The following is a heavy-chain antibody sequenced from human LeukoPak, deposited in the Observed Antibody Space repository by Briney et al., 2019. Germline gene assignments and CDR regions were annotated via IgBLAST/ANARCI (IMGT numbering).Heavy chain of an antibody. CDR3: ARDLFAYYGSGNPKGYYYYYGMDV. CDR2: ISGSGGST. V-gene: IGHV3-23*01. CDR1: GFTFSSYA. J-gene: IGHJ6*02. D-gene: IGHD3-10*01. Sequence: PGGSLRLSCAASGFTFSSYAMSWVRQAPGKGLEWVSAISGSGGSTYYADSVKGRFTISRDNSKNTLYLQMNSLRAEDTAVYYCARDLFAYYGSGNPKGYYYYYGMDVWGQGATVTVSS.